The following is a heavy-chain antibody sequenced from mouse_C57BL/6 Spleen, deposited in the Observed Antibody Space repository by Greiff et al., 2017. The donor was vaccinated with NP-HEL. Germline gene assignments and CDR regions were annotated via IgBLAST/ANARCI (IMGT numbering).Heavy chain of an antibody. CDR1: GYSITSGYY. V-gene: IGHV3-6*01. D-gene: IGHD1-1*01. CDR2: ISYDGSN. Sequence: EVKLVESGPGLVKPSQSLSLTCSVTGYSITSGYYWNWIRQFPGNKLEWMGYISYDGSNNYNPSLKNRISITRDTSKNQFFLKLNSVTTEDTATYYCAREGNYYGRDFDYWGQGTTLTVSS. CDR3: AREGNYYGRDFDY. J-gene: IGHJ2*01.